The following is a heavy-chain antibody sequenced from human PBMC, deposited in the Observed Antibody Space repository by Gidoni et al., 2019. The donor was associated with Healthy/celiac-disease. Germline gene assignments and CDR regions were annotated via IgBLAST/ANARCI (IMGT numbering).Heavy chain of an antibody. CDR2: INHSGST. D-gene: IGHD6-6*01. J-gene: IGHJ4*02. Sequence: QVQLQQWGAGLLKPSETLSLTCAVYGGSFSGYYWSWIRQPPGKGLEWIGEINHSGSTNYNPSLKSRVTISVDTSKNQFSLMLSSVTAADTAVYYCARGSSLGYWGQGTLVTVSS. V-gene: IGHV4-34*01. CDR1: GGSFSGYY. CDR3: ARGSSLGY.